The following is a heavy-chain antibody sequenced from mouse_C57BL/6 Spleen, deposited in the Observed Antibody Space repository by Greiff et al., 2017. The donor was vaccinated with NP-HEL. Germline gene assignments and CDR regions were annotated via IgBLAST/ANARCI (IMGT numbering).Heavy chain of an antibody. Sequence: QVQLQQSGAELVRPGASVTLSCKASGYTFTDYEMHWVKQTPVHGLEWIGAIAPETGGTAYNQKFKGKAILTADKSSSTAYMELRSLTSEDSAVYYCTRSGLDSSGNFDYWGQGTTLTVSS. D-gene: IGHD3-2*02. CDR2: IAPETGGT. CDR3: TRSGLDSSGNFDY. J-gene: IGHJ2*01. V-gene: IGHV1-15*01. CDR1: GYTFTDYE.